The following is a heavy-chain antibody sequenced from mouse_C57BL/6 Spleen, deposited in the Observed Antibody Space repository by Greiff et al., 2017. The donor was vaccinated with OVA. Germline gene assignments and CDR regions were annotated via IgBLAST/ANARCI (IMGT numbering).Heavy chain of an antibody. CDR1: GFTFSDYG. D-gene: IGHD2-4*01. J-gene: IGHJ1*03. CDR3: AKIYYDYGFYWYFDV. CDR2: ISSGSSTI. V-gene: IGHV5-17*01. Sequence: EVQLVESGGGLVKPGGSLKLSCAASGFTFSDYGMHWVRQALEKGLEWVAYISSGSSTIYYADTVKGRFTISRDNAKNTLFLQMTSLRSEDTAMYYCAKIYYDYGFYWYFDVWGTGTTVTVSS.